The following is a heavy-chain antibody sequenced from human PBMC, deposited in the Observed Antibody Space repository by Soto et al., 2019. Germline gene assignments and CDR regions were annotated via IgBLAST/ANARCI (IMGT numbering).Heavy chain of an antibody. CDR3: ARTTAVPNTLRSRYFFDY. D-gene: IGHD4-17*01. CDR1: GGSVIDKTSY. CDR2: VYYSGTT. V-gene: IGHV4-61*01. J-gene: IGHJ4*02. Sequence: XETLSLLCSVSGGSVIDKTSYWSWIRQPRGKRLEWIGYVYYSGTTNYNPSLKSRVTISVDLSKNRFSLRLSSVTTADTALYYCARTTAVPNTLRSRYFFDYWGQGSLVTFS.